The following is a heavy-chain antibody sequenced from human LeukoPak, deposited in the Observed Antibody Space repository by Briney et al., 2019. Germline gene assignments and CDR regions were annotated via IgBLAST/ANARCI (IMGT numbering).Heavy chain of an antibody. Sequence: GESLKISCKGFGYTFTSYWIAWVRQMPGKGLEWMGIIYPGDSDTRYSPSFQGQATISADKSISTAYLQWSSLKASDTAMYYCARRYPYGGNSWSFDYWGQGTLVTVSS. CDR1: GYTFTSYW. CDR2: IYPGDSDT. V-gene: IGHV5-51*01. J-gene: IGHJ4*02. CDR3: ARRYPYGGNSWSFDY. D-gene: IGHD4-23*01.